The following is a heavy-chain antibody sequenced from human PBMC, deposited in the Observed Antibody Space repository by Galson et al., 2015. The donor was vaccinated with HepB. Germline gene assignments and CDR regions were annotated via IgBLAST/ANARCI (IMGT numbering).Heavy chain of an antibody. J-gene: IGHJ4*02. V-gene: IGHV3-48*01. CDR3: ASHNYGSFDY. CDR1: GFTFSSCA. CDR2: ISTSSTTI. Sequence: SLRLSCAASGFTFSSCAMDWVRRAPGKGLEWVSYISTSSTTIYYADSVRGRFTISRDNAKNSLYLQMNSLRAEDTAVYYCASHNYGSFDYWGQGTLVTVSS. D-gene: IGHD5-18*01.